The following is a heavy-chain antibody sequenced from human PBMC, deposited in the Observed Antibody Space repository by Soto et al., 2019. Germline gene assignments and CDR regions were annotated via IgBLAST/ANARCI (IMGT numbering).Heavy chain of an antibody. CDR3: VKSAHPATVTLCCFDY. Sequence: QVQLVESGGGVVQPGRSLRLSCAASEFNFKNYAMHWVRQAPGKGLEWVTLISEDGSKKYFAESVKGRFTVSRDNSKNTGFLQMNSLKTEDTAVYYYVKSAHPATVTLCCFDYWGQGTLVTVSS. CDR2: ISEDGSKK. CDR1: EFNFKNYA. V-gene: IGHV3-30*18. J-gene: IGHJ4*02. D-gene: IGHD4-17*01.